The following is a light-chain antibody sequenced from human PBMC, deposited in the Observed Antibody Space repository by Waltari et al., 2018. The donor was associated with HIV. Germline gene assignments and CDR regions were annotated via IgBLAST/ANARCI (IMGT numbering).Light chain of an antibody. V-gene: IGKV1-39*01. CDR1: QTISRS. CDR3: QQSDRTPGS. J-gene: IGKJ3*01. CDR2: SAS. Sequence: DIQMTQSPSSLAASVGDRVTITCRASQTISRSLNWYQQKPGKAPNLLIYSASTLHSGVPSRFSGSGSGTEFTLTIRSLRPEDFATYYCQQSDRTPGSFGPGTKLKVK.